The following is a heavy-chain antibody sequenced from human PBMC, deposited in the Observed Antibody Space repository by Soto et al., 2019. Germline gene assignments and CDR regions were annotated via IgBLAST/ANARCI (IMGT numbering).Heavy chain of an antibody. CDR1: GFTFSSYG. V-gene: IGHV3-30*18. Sequence: QVQLVESGGGVVQPGRSLRLSCAASGFTFSSYGMHWVRQAPGKGLEWVAVISYDGSNKYYADSVKGRFTISRDNSKNTLYLQMNSLRAEDTAVYYCAKFPYGSSSTFDYWGQGTLVTVSS. CDR3: AKFPYGSSSTFDY. J-gene: IGHJ4*02. CDR2: ISYDGSNK. D-gene: IGHD6-6*01.